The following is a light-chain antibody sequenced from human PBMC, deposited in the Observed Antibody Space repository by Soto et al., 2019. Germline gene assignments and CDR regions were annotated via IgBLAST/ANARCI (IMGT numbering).Light chain of an antibody. J-gene: IGKJ1*01. V-gene: IGKV3-15*01. Sequence: RVMTQAAAAVSVNTRGSAARYERASQCISDSLAWYQQKPGQAPRLLIYGASKRATGFPARFSGSGSGTDLTITISSLQPEDFAVYYCQQYTNWSWTLGQGTKVDI. CDR3: QQYTNWSWT. CDR2: GAS. CDR1: QCISDS.